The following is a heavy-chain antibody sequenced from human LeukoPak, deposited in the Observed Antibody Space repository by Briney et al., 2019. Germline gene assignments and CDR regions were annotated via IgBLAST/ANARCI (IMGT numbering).Heavy chain of an antibody. CDR1: GFTFSSYG. J-gene: IGHJ4*02. D-gene: IGHD3-9*01. CDR2: IRYDGSNK. CDR3: AKDPPYYDILTGYYEGDY. V-gene: IGHV3-30*02. Sequence: PGGSLGLSCAASGFTFSSYGMHWVRQAPGKGLEWVAFIRYDGSNKYYADSVKGRFTISRDNSKNTLYLQMNSLRAEDTAVYYCAKDPPYYDILTGYYEGDYWGQGTLVTVSS.